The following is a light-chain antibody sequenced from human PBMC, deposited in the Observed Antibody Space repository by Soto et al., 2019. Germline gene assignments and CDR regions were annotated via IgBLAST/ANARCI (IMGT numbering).Light chain of an antibody. Sequence: EIVLTQSPATLSLSPGERATLSCRASQSVRSSYLAWYQQKPGQAPSLLIYDASKRATGIPDRFSGSGSGTDFTLAISRLEPEDFAVYYCQQYGSSPTFGQGTKVEIK. CDR1: QSVRSSY. CDR3: QQYGSSPT. J-gene: IGKJ1*01. CDR2: DAS. V-gene: IGKV3-20*01.